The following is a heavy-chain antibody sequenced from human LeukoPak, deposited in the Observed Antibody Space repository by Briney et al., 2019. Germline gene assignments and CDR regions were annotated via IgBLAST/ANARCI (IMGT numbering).Heavy chain of an antibody. V-gene: IGHV3-33*08. D-gene: IGHD5-18*01. CDR2: IWYDGSNK. J-gene: IGHJ4*02. Sequence: PGGSLRLSCAASGFTFSSYGMHWVRQAPGKGLEWVAVIWYDGSNKYYADSVKGRFTVSRDNSKNTLYLQMNSLRAEDTAVYYCARDPRGYSYGWPDYWGQGTLVTVSS. CDR3: ARDPRGYSYGWPDY. CDR1: GFTFSSYG.